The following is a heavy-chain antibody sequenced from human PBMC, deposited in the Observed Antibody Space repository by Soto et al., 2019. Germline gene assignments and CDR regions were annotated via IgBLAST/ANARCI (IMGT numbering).Heavy chain of an antibody. V-gene: IGHV1-2*02. J-gene: IGHJ4*02. D-gene: IGHD3-22*01. CDR3: ARGYTMIVVAMGY. CDR2: INPNSGGT. Sequence: GASVKVSCQASGYTFTGYYMHWVRQAPGQGLEWMGWINPNSGGTNYAQKFQGRVTMTRDTSISTAYMELSRLRSDDTAVYYCARGYTMIVVAMGYWGQGTLVTVSS. CDR1: GYTFTGYY.